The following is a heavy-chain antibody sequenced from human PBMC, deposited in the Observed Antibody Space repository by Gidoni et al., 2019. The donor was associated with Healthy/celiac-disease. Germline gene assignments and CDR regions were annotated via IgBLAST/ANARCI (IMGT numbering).Heavy chain of an antibody. Sequence: VQLVESGGGLVRPGGSLRLSCSSSGSPFSSYSMTWGRQATGKGLELVSSISSSSSYIYYADSVKGRFTISRDNAKNSLYLQMNSRRAEDTAVYYCARESGVAAAGIFYFDYWGQGTLVTVSS. D-gene: IGHD6-13*01. J-gene: IGHJ4*02. CDR2: ISSSSSYI. V-gene: IGHV3-21*01. CDR3: ARESGVAAAGIFYFDY. CDR1: GSPFSSYS.